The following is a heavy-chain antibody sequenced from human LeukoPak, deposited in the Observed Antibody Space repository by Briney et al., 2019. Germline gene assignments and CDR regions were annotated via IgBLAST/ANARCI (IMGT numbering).Heavy chain of an antibody. CDR3: AKTGGHYYDSSASYYPDY. CDR1: GFIFSNYA. Sequence: GGSLRLSCAASGFIFSNYAMSWVRQAPGKGLEWVSAIGGSGGSTFYADSAKGRFAISRDNSRKTLYLQMNSLRAEDTAVYYCAKTGGHYYDSSASYYPDYWGQGTLVTVSS. D-gene: IGHD3-22*01. CDR2: IGGSGGST. V-gene: IGHV3-23*01. J-gene: IGHJ4*02.